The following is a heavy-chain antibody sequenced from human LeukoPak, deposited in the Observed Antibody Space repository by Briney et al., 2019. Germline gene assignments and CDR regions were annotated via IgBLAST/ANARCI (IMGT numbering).Heavy chain of an antibody. Sequence: GGSLRLSCAASGFVVSATSISWVRQPPGKGLEWVSIIYSGKTRYADSVKGRFTISRDNSKNTLYLQMNSLRAEDTAVYYCAKDSPLSDKPLDYWGQGTLVTVSS. J-gene: IGHJ4*02. CDR2: IYSGKT. V-gene: IGHV3-53*01. CDR1: GFVVSATS. D-gene: IGHD1-14*01. CDR3: AKDSPLSDKPLDY.